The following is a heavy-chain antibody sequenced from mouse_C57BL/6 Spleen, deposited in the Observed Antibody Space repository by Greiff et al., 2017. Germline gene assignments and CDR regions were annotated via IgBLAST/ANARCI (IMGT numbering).Heavy chain of an antibody. CDR2: ILPGSGST. V-gene: IGHV1-9*01. CDR1: GYTFTGYW. J-gene: IGHJ1*03. Sequence: QVQLKESGAELMKPGASVKLSCKATGYTFTGYWIEWVKQRPGHGLEWIGEILPGSGSTNYNEKFKGKATFTADTSSNTAYMQLSSLTTEDSAIYYCARKEGYDYDVWYFDVWGTGTTVTVSS. CDR3: ARKEGYDYDVWYFDV. D-gene: IGHD2-4*01.